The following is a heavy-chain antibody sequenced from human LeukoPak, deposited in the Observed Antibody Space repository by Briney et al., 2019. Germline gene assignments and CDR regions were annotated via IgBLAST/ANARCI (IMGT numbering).Heavy chain of an antibody. CDR2: IRYDGSNK. V-gene: IGHV3-33*01. CDR3: ARATDIVVVPTPYNYGMDV. D-gene: IGHD2-2*01. CDR1: GFTFSSYG. J-gene: IGHJ6*02. Sequence: SGRSLRLSCAASGFTFSSYGMHWVRQAPDKGLEWVAVIRYDGSNKYYADSVKGRFTISRDNSKNTLYLQMNSLRAEDTAVYYCARATDIVVVPTPYNYGMDVWGQGTTVTVSS.